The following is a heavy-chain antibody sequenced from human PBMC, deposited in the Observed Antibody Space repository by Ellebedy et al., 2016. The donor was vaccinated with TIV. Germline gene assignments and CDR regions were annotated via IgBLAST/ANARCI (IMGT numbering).Heavy chain of an antibody. CDR3: AKHTFGGVIVNLSIIR. D-gene: IGHD3-16*02. CDR1: GFTFSSYA. CDR2: ISGSGGST. Sequence: GGSLRLXXAASGFTFSSYAMSWDRQAPGKGLEWVSAISGSGGSTYYADSVKGRFTISRDNSKNTLYLQMNSLRAEDTAVYYCAKHTFGGVIVNLSIIRWGQGTLVTVSS. J-gene: IGHJ4*02. V-gene: IGHV3-23*01.